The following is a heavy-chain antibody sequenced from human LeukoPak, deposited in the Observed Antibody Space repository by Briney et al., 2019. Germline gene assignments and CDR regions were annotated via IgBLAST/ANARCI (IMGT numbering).Heavy chain of an antibody. Sequence: SETLSLTCTVSGGSISSYYWSWIRQPPGKGLEWIGYIYYSGSTNYNPPLKSRVTISVDTSKNQFSLKLSSVTAADTAVYYCARDYGLNWFDPWGQGTLVTVSS. J-gene: IGHJ5*02. CDR2: IYYSGST. CDR3: ARDYGLNWFDP. CDR1: GGSISSYY. D-gene: IGHD4-17*01. V-gene: IGHV4-59*01.